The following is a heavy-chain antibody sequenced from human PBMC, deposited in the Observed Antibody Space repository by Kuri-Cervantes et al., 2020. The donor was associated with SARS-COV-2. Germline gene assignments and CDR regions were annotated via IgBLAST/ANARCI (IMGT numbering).Heavy chain of an antibody. Sequence: GGSLRLSCAVSGFTFSGYNMNWVRQAPGKGLEWVAVISYDGSNKYYADSVKGRFTISRDNSKNTLYLQMKRLRAEDTAVYYCARDRGQLGIAVYYYYNMDVWGKETTVTVSS. CDR1: GFTFSGYN. D-gene: IGHD7-27*01. CDR3: ARDRGQLGIAVYYYYNMDV. CDR2: ISYDGSNK. J-gene: IGHJ6*03. V-gene: IGHV3-30*03.